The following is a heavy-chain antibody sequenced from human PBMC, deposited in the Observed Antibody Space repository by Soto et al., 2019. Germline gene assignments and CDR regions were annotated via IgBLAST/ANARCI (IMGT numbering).Heavy chain of an antibody. J-gene: IGHJ4*02. Sequence: ASVKVSCKASGYTFTSYGISWVRQAPGQGLEWMGWISAYNGNTNYAQKLQGRVTMTTDTSTSTAYMELRSLRSDDTAVYYCARDLAGGGKWELSTWDYFDYWGQGTLVTVSS. CDR3: ARDLAGGGKWELSTWDYFDY. D-gene: IGHD3-16*02. V-gene: IGHV1-18*01. CDR1: GYTFTSYG. CDR2: ISAYNGNT.